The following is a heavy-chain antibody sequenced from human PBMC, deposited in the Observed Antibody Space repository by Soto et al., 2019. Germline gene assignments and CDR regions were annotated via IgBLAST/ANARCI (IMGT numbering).Heavy chain of an antibody. CDR2: ISYDGSNK. J-gene: IGHJ4*02. CDR1: GFTFSSYA. D-gene: IGHD2-2*01. CDR3: ARDMPQYHNLDY. V-gene: IGHV3-30-3*01. Sequence: GGSLRLSCAASGFTFSSYAMHWARQAPGKGLEWVAVISYDGSNKYYADSVKGRFTISRDNSKNTLYLQMNSLRAEDTAVYYCARDMPQYHNLDYWGQGTLVTVSS.